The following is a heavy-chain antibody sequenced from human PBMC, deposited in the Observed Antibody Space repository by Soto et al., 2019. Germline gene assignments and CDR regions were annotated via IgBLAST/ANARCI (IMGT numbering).Heavy chain of an antibody. V-gene: IGHV3-53*01. CDR1: GFTVSNNY. Sequence: EVQLVESGGGLIQPGGSLRLSCAVSGFTVSNNYMSWVRQAPGKGLEGVSVIYSGGYTAYGDSVKGRFTISRDNSKNTLLLKIKTRRPNGPAFNYRATHPGGGGYWGQGTLVTVSS. J-gene: IGHJ4*02. CDR3: ATHPGGGGY. D-gene: IGHD3-10*01. CDR2: IYSGGYT.